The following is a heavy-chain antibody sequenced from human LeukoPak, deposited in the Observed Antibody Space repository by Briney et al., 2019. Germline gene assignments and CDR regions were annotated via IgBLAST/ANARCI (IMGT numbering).Heavy chain of an antibody. J-gene: IGHJ6*03. CDR1: SYSISSGYY. Sequence: LSETLSLTCTVSSYSISSGYYWGWIRQPPGTGLEWIGTIFHSGSTYYNSSLKSRVTMSVDTSKNQFSLKLSSVTAADTAVYYCARQGRIYYYYYMDVWGKGTTVTISS. V-gene: IGHV4-38-2*02. CDR2: IFHSGST. CDR3: ARQGRIYYYYYMDV.